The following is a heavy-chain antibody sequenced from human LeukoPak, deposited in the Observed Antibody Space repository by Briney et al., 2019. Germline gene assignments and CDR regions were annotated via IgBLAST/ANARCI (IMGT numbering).Heavy chain of an antibody. CDR1: GFTFSSYG. CDR2: IWYDGSNK. J-gene: IGHJ3*02. CDR3: ASLSRYCGGDCYRGDAFDI. D-gene: IGHD2-21*02. V-gene: IGHV3-33*01. Sequence: PGGSLRLSCAASGFTFSSYGMHWVRQAPGKGLEWVAVIWYDGSNKYYADSVKGRFTISRDNSKNTLYLQMNSLRAEDTAVYYCASLSRYCGGDCYRGDAFDIWGQGTMVTVSS.